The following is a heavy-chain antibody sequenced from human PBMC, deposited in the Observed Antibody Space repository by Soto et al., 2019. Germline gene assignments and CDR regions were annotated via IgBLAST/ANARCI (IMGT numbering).Heavy chain of an antibody. CDR3: ASLSDYYGSGSYYKYRTEPFDY. V-gene: IGHV4-34*01. D-gene: IGHD3-10*01. CDR2: INHSGST. CDR1: GGSFSGYY. J-gene: IGHJ4*02. Sequence: SETLSLTCAVYGGSFSGYYWSWIRQPPGKGLEWIGEINHSGSTNYNPSLKSRVTISVDTFKNQFSLKLSSVTAADTAVYYCASLSDYYGSGSYYKYRTEPFDYWGQGTLVTVSS.